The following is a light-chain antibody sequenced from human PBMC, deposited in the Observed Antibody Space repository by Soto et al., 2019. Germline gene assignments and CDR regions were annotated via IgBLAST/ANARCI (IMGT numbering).Light chain of an antibody. J-gene: IGKJ1*01. CDR1: QSVSSN. CDR2: GPS. Sequence: EIVMTQSPATLSVSPGERATLSCRASQSVSSNLAWYQQKPAPAPRLLIYGPSTRATGIPARFSGSGSGTEFTLTISSLQSEDSAVYYCQQFNSWPGTFGQGTKVEIK. CDR3: QQFNSWPGT. V-gene: IGKV3-15*01.